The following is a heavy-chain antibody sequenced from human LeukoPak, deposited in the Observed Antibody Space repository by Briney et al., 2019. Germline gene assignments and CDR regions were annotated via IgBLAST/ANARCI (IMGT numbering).Heavy chain of an antibody. CDR2: ISSSSIYT. V-gene: IGHV3-11*05. CDR1: GFTFSDHY. J-gene: IGHJ4*02. D-gene: IGHD2-15*01. Sequence: GGSLRLSCAASGFTFSDHYMDWVRQAPGKGLEWLSYISSSSIYTNYADSVKGRFTISRDNAKNSLYLQLNGLRAEDTAVYYCARGSPPDYWGQGTLVTVSS. CDR3: ARGSPPDY.